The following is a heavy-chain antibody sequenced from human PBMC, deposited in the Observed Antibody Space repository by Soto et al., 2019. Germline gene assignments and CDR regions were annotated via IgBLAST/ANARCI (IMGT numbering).Heavy chain of an antibody. CDR1: GGSISSGGYY. CDR3: ARGGGCCSGGSCPTGYFDY. J-gene: IGHJ4*02. Sequence: SETLSLTCTVSGGSISSGGYYWSWIRQHPGKGLEWIGYIYYSGSTYYNPSLKSRVTISVDTSKNQFSLKLSSVTAADTAVYYCARGGGCCSGGSCPTGYFDYWGQGTLVTVSS. D-gene: IGHD2-15*01. V-gene: IGHV4-31*03. CDR2: IYYSGST.